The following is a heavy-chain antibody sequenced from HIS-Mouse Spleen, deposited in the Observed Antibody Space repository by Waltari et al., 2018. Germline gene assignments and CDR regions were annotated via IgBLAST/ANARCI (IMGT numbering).Heavy chain of an antibody. V-gene: IGHV3-30*18. CDR2: ISYDGSNK. J-gene: IGHJ4*02. CDR3: AKDKHNAFDY. CDR1: GFTFRSYG. D-gene: IGHD1-20*01. Sequence: QVQLVESGGGVVEPGRSLRLSCAAAGFTFRSYGMHWVRQAPGKGLEWVAVISYDGSNKYYADSVKGRFTISRDNSKNTLYLQMNSLRAEDTAVYYCAKDKHNAFDYWGQGTLVTVSS.